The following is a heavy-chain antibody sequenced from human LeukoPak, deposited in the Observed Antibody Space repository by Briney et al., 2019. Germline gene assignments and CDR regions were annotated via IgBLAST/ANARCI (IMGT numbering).Heavy chain of an antibody. CDR3: ARLGSYGEIDY. D-gene: IGHD1-26*01. CDR2: IYYSGST. V-gene: IGHV4-39*01. CDR1: GGSISSYY. J-gene: IGHJ4*02. Sequence: SETLSLTCTVSGGSISSYYWGWIRQTPGKGLEWIGSIYYSGSTYYNPSLKSRVTISVDTSKNQFSLKLSSVTAADTAVYYCARLGSYGEIDYWGQGTLVTVSS.